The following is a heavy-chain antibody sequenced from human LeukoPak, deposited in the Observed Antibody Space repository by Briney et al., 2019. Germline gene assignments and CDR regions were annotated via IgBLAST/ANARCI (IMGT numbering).Heavy chain of an antibody. V-gene: IGHV3-30*02. J-gene: IGHJ4*02. Sequence: GGSLRLSCVASGFTFSTYGMHWVRQAPGKGLEWMSFIQYDGSIKLYGDSVKGRFTISRDNYRNTLYLQMNSLRPDDTAVYYCAKDVVGQQWPENYWGQGTLVTVSS. D-gene: IGHD6-19*01. CDR3: AKDVVGQQWPENY. CDR2: IQYDGSIK. CDR1: GFTFSTYG.